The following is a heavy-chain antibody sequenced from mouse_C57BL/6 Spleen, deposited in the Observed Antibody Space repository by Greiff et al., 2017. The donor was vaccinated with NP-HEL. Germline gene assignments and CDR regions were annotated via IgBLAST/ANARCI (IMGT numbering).Heavy chain of an antibody. V-gene: IGHV1-22*01. CDR3: ARSGYDYDLAWFAY. J-gene: IGHJ3*01. Sequence: EVQLQQSGPELVKPGASVKMSCKASGYTFTDYNMHWVKQSHGKSLEWIGYINPNNGGTSYNQKFKGKATLTVNKSSSTAYMELRSLTSEESAVYYCARSGYDYDLAWFAYWGQGTLVTVSA. D-gene: IGHD2-4*01. CDR2: INPNNGGT. CDR1: GYTFTDYN.